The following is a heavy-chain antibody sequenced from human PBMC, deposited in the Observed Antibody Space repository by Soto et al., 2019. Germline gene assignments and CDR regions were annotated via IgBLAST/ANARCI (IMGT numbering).Heavy chain of an antibody. D-gene: IGHD4-17*01. Sequence: QVQLVESGGGVVQPGRSLRLSCAASGFTFSSYGMHWVRQAPGKGLEWVAVISYDGSNKYYADSVKGRFTISRDNSKNTLYLQMNSLRAEYTAVYYCAKAGDGDYFHYFDYWGQGTLVTVSS. J-gene: IGHJ4*02. CDR1: GFTFSSYG. CDR3: AKAGDGDYFHYFDY. CDR2: ISYDGSNK. V-gene: IGHV3-30*18.